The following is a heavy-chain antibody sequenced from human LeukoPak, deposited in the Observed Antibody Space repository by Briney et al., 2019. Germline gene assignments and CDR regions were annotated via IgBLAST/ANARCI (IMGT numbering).Heavy chain of an antibody. J-gene: IGHJ4*02. V-gene: IGHV3-21*01. CDR3: AMFYSSSSLGG. CDR2: ISSSSSYI. D-gene: IGHD6-6*01. Sequence: PGGSLRLSCAASGFTFTNFAMTWVRQAPGKGLEWVSSISSSSSYIYYADSVKGRFTISRDNAKNSLYLQMNSLRAEDTAVYYCAMFYSSSSLGGWGQGTLVTVSS. CDR1: GFTFTNFA.